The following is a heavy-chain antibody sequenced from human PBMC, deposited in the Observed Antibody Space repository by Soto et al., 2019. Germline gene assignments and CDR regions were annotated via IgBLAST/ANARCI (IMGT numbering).Heavy chain of an antibody. D-gene: IGHD4-17*01. CDR2: IYHSAYT. J-gene: IGHJ4*02. CDR1: GGSISSGDYS. Sequence: SETLSLTCAVSGGSISSGDYSWSWIRQPPGKGLEFIGYIYHSAYTYYIPSLKSRVTISVDGSKNQFSLKLNPVTAADTAVYYCARASGDYGNYYLDSWGRGILVTVSS. CDR3: ARASGDYGNYYLDS. V-gene: IGHV4-30-2*01.